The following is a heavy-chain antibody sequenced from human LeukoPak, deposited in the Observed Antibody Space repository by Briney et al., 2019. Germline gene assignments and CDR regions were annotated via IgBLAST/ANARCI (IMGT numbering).Heavy chain of an antibody. V-gene: IGHV4-30-4*01. CDR1: GGSISSGDYY. CDR3: ARGRILGAIAY. Sequence: SETLSLTCTVSGGSISSGDYYWSWIRQPPGKGLEWIGYIYYSGSTYYNPSLQSRVTISVDTSNNQSSLKLSSVTAADTAVYYCARGRILGAIAYWGQGTLVTVSS. CDR2: IYYSGST. D-gene: IGHD1-26*01. J-gene: IGHJ4*02.